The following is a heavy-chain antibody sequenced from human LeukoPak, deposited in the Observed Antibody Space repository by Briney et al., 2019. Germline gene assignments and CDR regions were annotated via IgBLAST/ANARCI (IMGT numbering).Heavy chain of an antibody. Sequence: GGSLRLSCAASGFTFSRHGMHWVRQAPGEGLEWVAVIGDTGRARYYADSVKGRFTTSRDNSQNTLYLEMNSLRYDDTALYYCAREAAWGNWYFDLWGRGTLVTVSS. CDR2: IGDTGRAR. J-gene: IGHJ2*01. D-gene: IGHD3-16*01. V-gene: IGHV3-30*03. CDR3: AREAAWGNWYFDL. CDR1: GFTFSRHG.